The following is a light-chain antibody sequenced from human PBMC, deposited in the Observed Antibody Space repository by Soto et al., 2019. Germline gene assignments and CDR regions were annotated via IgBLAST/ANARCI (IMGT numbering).Light chain of an antibody. Sequence: DIQMTQSPSTLSGSVGDSVTITCRASQTISSWVAWYQQKPGKAPKLLIYKASTLKRGGPSRFSGSGAVTDFTLTSSSLQPDDFATYYCQHYNSYSEAFGQGTKVDIK. V-gene: IGKV1-5*03. CDR1: QTISSW. CDR2: KAS. J-gene: IGKJ1*01. CDR3: QHYNSYSEA.